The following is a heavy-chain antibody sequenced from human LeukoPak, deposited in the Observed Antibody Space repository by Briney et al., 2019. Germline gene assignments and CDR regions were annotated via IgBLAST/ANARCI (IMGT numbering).Heavy chain of an antibody. CDR3: ARRLRRNYFDY. Sequence: GGSLRLSCAASGFTFSDSYMTWIRQAPGKGLEWVSYISSTAYTIFYADSVKGRFTISRDNAKNSLYLQMNSLRAEDTAVYYCARRLRRNYFDYWGQGTLVTVSS. D-gene: IGHD4-17*01. CDR2: ISSTAYTI. V-gene: IGHV3-11*04. J-gene: IGHJ4*02. CDR1: GFTFSDSY.